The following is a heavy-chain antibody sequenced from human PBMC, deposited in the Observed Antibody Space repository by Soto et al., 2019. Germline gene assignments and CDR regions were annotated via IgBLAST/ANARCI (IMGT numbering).Heavy chain of an antibody. CDR1: VDSFSNHY. D-gene: IGHD3-22*01. Sequence: SKTLSVTCTISVDSFSNHYWTWIRQSPWKGLEWIGYIFHSGITDYNPSVKSRVTISIDKSRNLFSLNLTSVTAADTAVYYCARDRYFYDSRGYYRTLDSWGQGTLVTVSS. V-gene: IGHV4-59*11. J-gene: IGHJ5*01. CDR2: IFHSGIT. CDR3: ARDRYFYDSRGYYRTLDS.